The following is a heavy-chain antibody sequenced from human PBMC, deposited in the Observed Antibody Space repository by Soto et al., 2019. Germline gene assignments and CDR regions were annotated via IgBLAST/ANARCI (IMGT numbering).Heavy chain of an antibody. J-gene: IGHJ6*02. V-gene: IGHV5-51*01. CDR2: IYPGDSDT. CDR3: ARLLKGSGPQGKYYGFWSGKNYYGMDV. Sequence: EVQLVQSGAEVKKPGESLKISCKGSGYSFTSYWIGWVRQMPGKGLEWMGIIYPGDSDTRYSPSFQGQVTISADKSISTAYLQWSSLKASDTAMYYCARLLKGSGPQGKYYGFWSGKNYYGMDVWGQGTTVTVSS. CDR1: GYSFTSYW. D-gene: IGHD3-3*01.